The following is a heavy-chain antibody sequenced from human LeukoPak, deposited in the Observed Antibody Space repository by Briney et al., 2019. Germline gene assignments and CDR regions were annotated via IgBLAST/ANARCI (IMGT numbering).Heavy chain of an antibody. CDR2: IYYSGST. CDR3: AMLNWMYYFVY. CDR1: GGSISSYY. J-gene: IGHJ4*02. D-gene: IGHD1-1*01. V-gene: IGHV4-59*01. Sequence: SETLSLTCTVSGGSISSYYWSWIRQPPGKGLEWIGYIYYSGSTNYNPSLKSRVTISVDTSKNQFSLKLSSVTAADTAVYYCAMLNWMYYFVYWGQGTLVTVSS.